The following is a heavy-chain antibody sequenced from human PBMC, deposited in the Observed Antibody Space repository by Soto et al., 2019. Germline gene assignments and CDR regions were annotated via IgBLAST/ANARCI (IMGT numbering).Heavy chain of an antibody. Sequence: GASVKVSCKASGGTFSNYAVIWVRQAPGQGLQWMGGIIPLFDTANYAQKFQGRVTITADESTSTAYMELSSLRSEDTAMYYCARALVAVAGVGYYYYPMDVWGQGTTGAVSS. V-gene: IGHV1-69*13. CDR1: GGTFSNYA. CDR3: ARALVAVAGVGYYYYPMDV. J-gene: IGHJ6*02. D-gene: IGHD6-19*01. CDR2: IIPLFDTA.